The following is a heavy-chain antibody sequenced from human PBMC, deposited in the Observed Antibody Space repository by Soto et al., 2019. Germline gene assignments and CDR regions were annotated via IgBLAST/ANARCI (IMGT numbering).Heavy chain of an antibody. J-gene: IGHJ4*02. CDR1: GFTFSSYA. D-gene: IGHD5-18*01. CDR2: ISGSGGST. Sequence: EVQLLESGGGLVQPGGSLRLSCAASGFTFSSYAMSWVRQAPGKGLEWVSAISGSGGSTYYADSGKGRFTISRDNSKNTRYLQMNSLRAEDTAVYYCARKGVTAMDDNSDYWGQGTLVTVSS. V-gene: IGHV3-23*01. CDR3: ARKGVTAMDDNSDY.